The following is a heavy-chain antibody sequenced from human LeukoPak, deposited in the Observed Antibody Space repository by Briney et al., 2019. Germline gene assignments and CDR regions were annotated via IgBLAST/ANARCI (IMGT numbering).Heavy chain of an antibody. J-gene: IGHJ6*02. CDR3: ARDRITMVRGVNYGMDV. D-gene: IGHD3-10*01. CDR2: IKQDGSEK. Sequence: GGSLRLSCAASGFTFSSYWMSWVRQAPGKGLEWVANIKQDGSEKYYVDSVKGRFTIPRDNAKNSLYLQMNSLRAEDTAVYYCARDRITMVRGVNYGMDVWGQGTTVTVSS. V-gene: IGHV3-7*01. CDR1: GFTFSSYW.